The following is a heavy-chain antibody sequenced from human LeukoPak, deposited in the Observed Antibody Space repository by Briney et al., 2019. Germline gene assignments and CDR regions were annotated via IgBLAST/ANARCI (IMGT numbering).Heavy chain of an antibody. CDR2: INPSGGST. D-gene: IGHD1-26*01. V-gene: IGHV1-46*01. Sequence: ASVKVSCKASGYTFTSYYMHWVRQAPGQGLERMGIINPSGGSTSYAQKFQGRVTMTRDTSTSTVYMELSSLRSEDTAVYYCAREGTTTDAFDIWGQGTMVTVSS. CDR3: AREGTTTDAFDI. J-gene: IGHJ3*02. CDR1: GYTFTSYY.